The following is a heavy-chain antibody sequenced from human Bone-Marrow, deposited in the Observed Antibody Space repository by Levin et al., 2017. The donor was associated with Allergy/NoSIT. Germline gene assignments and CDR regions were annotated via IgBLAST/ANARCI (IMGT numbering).Heavy chain of an antibody. D-gene: IGHD2-2*01. CDR2: IIPIFGTA. J-gene: IGHJ4*02. V-gene: IGHV1-69*13. CDR1: GGTFSSYA. Sequence: SVKVSCKASGGTFSSYAISWVRQAPGQGLEWMGGIIPIFGTANYAQKFQGRVTITADESTSTAYMELSSLRSEDTAVYYCARGYCSSTSCLTFDYWGQGTLVTVSS. CDR3: ARGYCSSTSCLTFDY.